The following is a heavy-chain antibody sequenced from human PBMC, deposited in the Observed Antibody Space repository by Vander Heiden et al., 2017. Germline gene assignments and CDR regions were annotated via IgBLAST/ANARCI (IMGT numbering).Heavy chain of an antibody. Sequence: QVQMVQSGTDVKKPRAAVTVSCKPSGYTFTDHGISWVRQAPGQGLEWMGWISPFNGNTNYPRKFEDRVTMTTDTSTNTAYMELRSLKSDDTAVYFCARDELGPFDSWGQGTLVTVSS. CDR1: GYTFTDHG. V-gene: IGHV1-18*04. J-gene: IGHJ4*02. CDR2: ISPFNGNT. CDR3: ARDELGPFDS. D-gene: IGHD1-26*01.